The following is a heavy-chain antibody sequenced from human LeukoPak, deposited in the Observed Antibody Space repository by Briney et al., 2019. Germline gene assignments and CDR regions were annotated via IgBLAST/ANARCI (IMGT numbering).Heavy chain of an antibody. Sequence: VGSLRHSCAAPGFTFSTSGVYRVRQSPAKGREWMALILYVGSHKDFADSVKGRFTISTDTSKNTHYLQLRTVSAEDTALYYCSGRDSQWGDAFVIWGQGTMVTVSS. D-gene: IGHD3-16*01. CDR1: GFTFSTSG. CDR2: ILYVGSHK. CDR3: SGRDSQWGDAFVI. J-gene: IGHJ3*02. V-gene: IGHV3-30*03.